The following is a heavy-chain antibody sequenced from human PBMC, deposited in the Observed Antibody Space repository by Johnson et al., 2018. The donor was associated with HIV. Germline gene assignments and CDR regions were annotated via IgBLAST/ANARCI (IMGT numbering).Heavy chain of an antibody. CDR2: ISSGGNSI. D-gene: IGHD5-12*01. V-gene: IGHV3-11*04. CDR3: ARLVATKDYAFDI. CDR1: GFTFSDYY. Sequence: QVQLVESGGGLIQPGGSLRLSCAASGFTFSDYYMSWIRQAPGKGLEWVSYISSGGNSIYYADSVKGRFTISRDNAKNSLVLQMNSLTADATAVYYCARLVATKDYAFDIWGQGTLVTVSS. J-gene: IGHJ3*02.